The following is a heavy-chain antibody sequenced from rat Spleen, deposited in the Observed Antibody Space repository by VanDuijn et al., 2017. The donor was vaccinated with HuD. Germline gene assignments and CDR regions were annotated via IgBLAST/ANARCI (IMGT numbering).Heavy chain of an antibody. CDR3: ARWGGGTGGFAY. Sequence: VQLQESGPGLVKPSQSLSLTCSVSGYSITSSYRWNWIRMLPGNKLEWMGYINSAGSTNYNPSLKSRISITRDTSKNQFFLQVNSVSAEEPATYVCARWGGGTGGFAYWGQGTLVTVSS. CDR2: INSAGST. D-gene: IGHD1-5*01. CDR1: GYSITSSYR. V-gene: IGHV3-3*01. J-gene: IGHJ3*01.